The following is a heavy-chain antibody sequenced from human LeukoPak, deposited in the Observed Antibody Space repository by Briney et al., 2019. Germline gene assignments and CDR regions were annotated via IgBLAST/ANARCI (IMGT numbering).Heavy chain of an antibody. J-gene: IGHJ5*02. CDR3: ARHLDGYHGFHP. V-gene: IGHV4-39*01. CDR2: IYYSGST. Sequence: SETLSLTCTVSGGSISGSRYYWRWIRQPPGKDLEWIGSIYYSGSTYYNPSLKSRVTISVDTSKNQFSLKLSSVTAADTAVYYCARHLDGYHGFHPWGQGTLVTVSS. D-gene: IGHD5-24*01. CDR1: GGSISGSRYY.